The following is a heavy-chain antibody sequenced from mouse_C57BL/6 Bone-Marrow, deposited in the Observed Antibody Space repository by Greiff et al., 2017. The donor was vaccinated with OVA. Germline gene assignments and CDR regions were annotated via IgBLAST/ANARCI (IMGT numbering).Heavy chain of an antibody. CDR3: ARGSNYAAY. CDR2: IDPSDSYT. J-gene: IGHJ3*01. CDR1: GYTFTSYW. V-gene: IGHV1-50*01. Sequence: VQLQQPGAELVKPGASVKLSCKASGYTFTSYWMQWVKQRPGQGLEWIGEIDPSDSYTNYNQKFKGKATLTVDTSSSTAYMQLSSLTSEDSAVYYCARGSNYAAYWGQGTVVTVSA. D-gene: IGHD2-5*01.